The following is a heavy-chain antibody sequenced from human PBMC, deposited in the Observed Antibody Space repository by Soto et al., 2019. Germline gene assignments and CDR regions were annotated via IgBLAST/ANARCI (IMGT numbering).Heavy chain of an antibody. J-gene: IGHJ2*01. Sequence: QVQLVESGGGVVQLGRSLRLSCAASGFTFSSYAMHWVRQAPGKGLEWVAVISYDGSNKYYADSVKGRLTISRDNSKNPLYLQMNSLSAEDTAVYYCARDVVDCSLYFDLWGRGTLVTVSS. V-gene: IGHV3-30-3*01. D-gene: IGHD2-21*02. CDR2: ISYDGSNK. CDR3: ARDVVDCSLYFDL. CDR1: GFTFSSYA.